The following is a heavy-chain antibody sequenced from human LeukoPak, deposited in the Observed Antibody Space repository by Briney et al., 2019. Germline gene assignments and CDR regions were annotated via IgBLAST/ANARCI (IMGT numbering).Heavy chain of an antibody. J-gene: IGHJ4*02. CDR2: ISGSGGNT. D-gene: IGHD3-10*01. CDR1: GFTFSSYS. V-gene: IGHV3-23*01. Sequence: AGGSLRLSCAASGFTFSSYSMNWVRQAPGKGLEWVSAISGSGGNTYYADSVKGRFTISRDDSKNTLYLQMNSLRVEDTAVYYCAKDSGYYYGSGSYYFGYWGQGTLVTVSS. CDR3: AKDSGYYYGSGSYYFGY.